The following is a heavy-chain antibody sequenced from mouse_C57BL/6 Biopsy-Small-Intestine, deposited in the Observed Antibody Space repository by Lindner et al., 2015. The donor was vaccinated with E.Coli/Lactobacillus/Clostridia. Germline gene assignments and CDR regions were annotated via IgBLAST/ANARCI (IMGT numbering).Heavy chain of an antibody. J-gene: IGHJ2*01. Sequence: VQLQESGGGLVKPGGSLKLSCAASGFTFSDYGMHWVRQTPEKWLEWVAHISSGSNTVYYADTVKGRFTISRDNAKRTLFLQMTSLRSEDTAMYYCARGNYGGNYFDYWGQGTTLTVSS. V-gene: IGHV5-17*01. CDR3: ARGNYGGNYFDY. CDR2: ISSGSNTV. D-gene: IGHD2-1*01. CDR1: GFTFSDYG.